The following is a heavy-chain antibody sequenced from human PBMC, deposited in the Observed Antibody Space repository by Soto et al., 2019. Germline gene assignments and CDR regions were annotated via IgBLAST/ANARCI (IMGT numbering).Heavy chain of an antibody. V-gene: IGHV3-11*01. D-gene: IGHD6-19*01. Sequence: QVQLVESGGGLVKPGGSLRLSCAASGFTFSDYYMSWIRQAPGKGLEWVSYISSSGSNIYYADSVKGRFTISRDNAKNSLYMQMHSQRAEDTAVYYCARHFAYSSGWCGWFDYWGQGTLVTVSS. J-gene: IGHJ4*02. CDR3: ARHFAYSSGWCGWFDY. CDR2: ISSSGSNI. CDR1: GFTFSDYY.